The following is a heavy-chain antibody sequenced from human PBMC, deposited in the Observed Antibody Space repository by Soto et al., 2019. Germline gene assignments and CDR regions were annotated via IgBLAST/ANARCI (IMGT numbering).Heavy chain of an antibody. V-gene: IGHV4-39*01. CDR3: ARVPDFVAGGLDS. CDR1: GGSISSSGYL. Sequence: QLQLQESGPGLVKPSETLSLTCTVSGGSISSSGYLWGWIRQPPGKGLEWMGNMNYRGIAFYNPSLKSRVTISVDTSKSQFSLNLSSVTAADTAVYFCARVPDFVAGGLDSWGRGTLVTVSS. D-gene: IGHD3-3*01. CDR2: MNYRGIA. J-gene: IGHJ4*02.